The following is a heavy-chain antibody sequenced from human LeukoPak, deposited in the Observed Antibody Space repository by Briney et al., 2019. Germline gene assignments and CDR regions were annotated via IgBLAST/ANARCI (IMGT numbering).Heavy chain of an antibody. Sequence: SGTLSLTCAVSGGSISTNNWWSWVRQPPGKGLEWIGYIYYSGSTYYNSSLKSRVTISVDTSKNQFSLKLSSVTAADTAVYYCARSTDYYDSSGYSRWFDPWGQGTLVTVSS. V-gene: IGHV4-4*02. CDR2: IYYSGST. CDR1: GGSISTNNW. J-gene: IGHJ5*02. CDR3: ARSTDYYDSSGYSRWFDP. D-gene: IGHD3-22*01.